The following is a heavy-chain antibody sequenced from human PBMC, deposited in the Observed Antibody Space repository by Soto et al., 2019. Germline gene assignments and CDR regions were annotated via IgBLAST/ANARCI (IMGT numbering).Heavy chain of an antibody. D-gene: IGHD6-13*01. CDR3: VREPWGFSGTWYDY. V-gene: IGHV3-74*01. CDR1: QFSFSSYW. J-gene: IGHJ4*02. Sequence: ETLSLSCAASQFSFSSYWMHWVRQVPGKGPAWVSRINHDGSKTEYADSVKGRFTISRDNTNNTLYLQMNSLRVEDTAMYYCVREPWGFSGTWYDYWGQGTLVTVSS. CDR2: INHDGSKT.